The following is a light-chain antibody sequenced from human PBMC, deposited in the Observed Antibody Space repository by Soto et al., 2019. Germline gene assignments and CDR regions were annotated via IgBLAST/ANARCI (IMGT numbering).Light chain of an antibody. V-gene: IGLV1-40*01. CDR1: KSNIGVGYD. CDR2: GNS. J-gene: IGLJ1*01. CDR3: QSYDNGLGALYV. Sequence: QSVLTQPPSVSGAPWQRVTISCTGTKSNIGVGYDVHWYQQIPGTAPKVLIYGNSNRPSGVPDRFSGSKSGTSASLAITGLQAEDEADYYCQSYDNGLGALYVFGTGTKVTVL.